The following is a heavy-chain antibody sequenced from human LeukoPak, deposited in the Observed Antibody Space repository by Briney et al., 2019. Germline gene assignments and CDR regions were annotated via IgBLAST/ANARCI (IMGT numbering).Heavy chain of an antibody. Sequence: ASVKVSCKASGYTFTSYDINWVRQATGQGLEWMGWMNPNSGNTGYAQKFQGRVTITRNTSISTAYMELSSLRSEDTAVYYCARGRKPFKITIFGPPKDAHVRNWFDPWGQGTLVTVSS. CDR2: MNPNSGNT. CDR1: GYTFTSYD. D-gene: IGHD3-3*01. J-gene: IGHJ5*02. CDR3: ARGRKPFKITIFGPPKDAHVRNWFDP. V-gene: IGHV1-8*03.